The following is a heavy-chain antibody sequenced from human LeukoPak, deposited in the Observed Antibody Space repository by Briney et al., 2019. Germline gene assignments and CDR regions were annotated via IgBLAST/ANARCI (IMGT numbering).Heavy chain of an antibody. Sequence: SETLSLTCTVSGGSISSYYWSWIRQPPGKGLEWIGYIYSSGSTNYNPSLKSRVTISVDTSKKHFSLKLSSVTAADTAVYYCARGPGGGYSYYLLHVWGKGTTVTVSS. J-gene: IGHJ6*04. CDR1: GGSISSYY. D-gene: IGHD3-10*01. CDR3: ARGPGGGYSYYLLHV. CDR2: IYSSGST. V-gene: IGHV4-59*08.